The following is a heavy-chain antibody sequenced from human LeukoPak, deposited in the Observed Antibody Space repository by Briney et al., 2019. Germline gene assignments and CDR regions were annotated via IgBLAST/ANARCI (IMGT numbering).Heavy chain of an antibody. V-gene: IGHV3-48*04. CDR1: GFTFSTYS. J-gene: IGHJ4*02. Sequence: GGSLRLSCAASGFTFSTYSMKWVRQAPGKGLEWVSYISDSGAMYYADSVRGRFTISRENDKNSLFLQMNSLRAEDTAVYYCAKDLKAVLFVYFDYWGQGTLVTVSS. CDR2: ISDSGAM. CDR3: AKDLKAVLFVYFDY. D-gene: IGHD3-16*01.